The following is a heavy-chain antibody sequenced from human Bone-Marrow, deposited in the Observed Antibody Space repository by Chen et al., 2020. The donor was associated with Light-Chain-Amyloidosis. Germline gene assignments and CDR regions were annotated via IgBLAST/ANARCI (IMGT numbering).Heavy chain of an antibody. CDR3: ARRRDGYNFDY. V-gene: IGHV5-51*01. J-gene: IGHJ4*02. CDR1: GSTFPNYW. D-gene: IGHD5-12*01. CDR2: IYPDDSYA. Sequence: EVQLEQSGPEVKKPGESLKISCKGSGSTFPNYWIVWVRQMPGKGLGWMGVIYPDDSYARYSPSFEGQVTISADNSITTAYLQWRSLKASDTAMYYCARRRDGYNFDYWGQGTLVTVSS.